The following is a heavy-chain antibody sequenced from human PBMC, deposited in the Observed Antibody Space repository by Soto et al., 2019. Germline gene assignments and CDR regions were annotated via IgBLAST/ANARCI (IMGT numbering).Heavy chain of an antibody. CDR3: ARAPYSDGHIDY. CDR1: GGTFSSYA. CDR2: IIPIFGTA. D-gene: IGHD5-18*01. Sequence: QVQLVQSGAEVKKPGSSVKVSCKASGGTFSSYAISWVRQAPGQGLEWMGGIIPIFGTANYAQKFQGRVTITADESTSTAYVELGSLRSEDTAVDYCARAPYSDGHIDYWGQGTLVTVSS. J-gene: IGHJ4*02. V-gene: IGHV1-69*12.